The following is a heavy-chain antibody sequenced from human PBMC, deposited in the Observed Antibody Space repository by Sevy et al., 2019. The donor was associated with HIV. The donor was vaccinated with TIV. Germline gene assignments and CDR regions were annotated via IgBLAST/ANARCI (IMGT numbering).Heavy chain of an antibody. CDR2: INNSSRCI. J-gene: IGHJ4*02. CDR3: ARGKVLFDY. CDR1: GFTFSDYY. Sequence: GESLKISCAASGFTFSDYYMSWIRQAPGKGPEWVSYINNSSRCINYVDSVKGRFTIPRDNAKNSLYLQMNSLRAGDTAVYYCARGKVLFDYWGQGTLVTVSS. V-gene: IGHV3-11*06.